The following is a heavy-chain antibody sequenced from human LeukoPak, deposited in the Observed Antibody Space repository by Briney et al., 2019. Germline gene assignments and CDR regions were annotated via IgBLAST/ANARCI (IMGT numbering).Heavy chain of an antibody. CDR1: GYSISSGYY. D-gene: IGHD4-11*01. CDR3: ARHIYSNYYFDY. CDR2: IYHSGST. J-gene: IGHJ4*02. V-gene: IGHV4-38-2*01. Sequence: PSETLSLTCAVSGYSISSGYYWGWIRPPPGKGPEWIGSIYHSGSTYYNPSLKSRVTISVDTSKNQFSLKLSSVTAADTAVYYCARHIYSNYYFDYWGQGTLVTVSS.